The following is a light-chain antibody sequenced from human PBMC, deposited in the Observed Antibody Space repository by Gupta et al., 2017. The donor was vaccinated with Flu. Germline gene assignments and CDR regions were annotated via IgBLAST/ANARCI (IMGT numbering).Light chain of an antibody. CDR2: EVS. Sequence: QSALTQPASVSGSPGQSITISCTGTSSDVGGYNYFSWYQQHPGKAPKLMIYEVSNRPSGVSNRFSGSKAGNTASLTISGLQAEDEADYYCSSYTSSSTPWFGGGTKLTVL. J-gene: IGLJ3*02. V-gene: IGLV2-14*01. CDR1: SSDVGGYNY. CDR3: SSYTSSSTPW.